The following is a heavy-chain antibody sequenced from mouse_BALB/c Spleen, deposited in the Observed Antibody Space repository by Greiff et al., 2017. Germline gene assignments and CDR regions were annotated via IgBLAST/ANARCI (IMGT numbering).Heavy chain of an antibody. CDR3: ARAYYRYDGFDY. D-gene: IGHD2-14*01. J-gene: IGHJ2*01. CDR1: GFTFSSYG. Sequence: DVQLVESGGGLVQPGGSLKLSCAASGFTFSSYGMSWVRQTPDKRLELVATINSNGGSTYYPDSVKGRFTISRDNAKNTLYLQMSSLKSEDTAMYYCARAYYRYDGFDYWGQGTTLTVSS. CDR2: INSNGGST. V-gene: IGHV5-6-3*01.